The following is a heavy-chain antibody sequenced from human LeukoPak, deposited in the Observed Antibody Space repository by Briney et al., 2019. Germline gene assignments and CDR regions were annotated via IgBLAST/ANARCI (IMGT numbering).Heavy chain of an antibody. CDR2: ITWNSVKI. CDR1: GFNFDVYA. V-gene: IGHV3-9*01. D-gene: IGHD3-22*01. Sequence: GRSLRLSCAASGFNFDVYAMHWVRQVPGKGLEWVSGITWNSVKIVYADSVKGRFTISRDNAKNSLYLQMNSLRAEDTAVYYCARALGGYKGYFDYWGQGTLVTVSS. J-gene: IGHJ4*02. CDR3: ARALGGYKGYFDY.